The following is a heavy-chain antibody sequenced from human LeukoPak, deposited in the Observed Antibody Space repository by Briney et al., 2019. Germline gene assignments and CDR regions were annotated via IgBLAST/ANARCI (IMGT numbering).Heavy chain of an antibody. Sequence: GGSLRLSCAASGFTFSSYSMNWVRQAPGKGLEWVSTITGSGTSTYYADSVKGRFTISRDNSKNTLYLQMNSLRAEDTAVYYCAKEGSCSGGSCYSDYWGQGTLVTVSS. CDR3: AKEGSCSGGSCYSDY. D-gene: IGHD2-15*01. CDR2: ITGSGTST. V-gene: IGHV3-23*01. J-gene: IGHJ4*02. CDR1: GFTFSSYS.